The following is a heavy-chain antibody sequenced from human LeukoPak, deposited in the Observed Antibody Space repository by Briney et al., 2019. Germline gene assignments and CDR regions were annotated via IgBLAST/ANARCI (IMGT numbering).Heavy chain of an antibody. CDR1: GGSISSYY. CDR3: ARTDSAAAGTSDAFDI. Sequence: SETLSLTCTVSGGSISSYYWSWIRQPAGKGLEWLGRIYTSGSTNYNPSLKSRVTMSVDTSKNQFSLKLSSVTAADTAVYYCARTDSAAAGTSDAFDIWGQGTMVTVSS. V-gene: IGHV4-4*07. CDR2: IYTSGST. D-gene: IGHD6-13*01. J-gene: IGHJ3*02.